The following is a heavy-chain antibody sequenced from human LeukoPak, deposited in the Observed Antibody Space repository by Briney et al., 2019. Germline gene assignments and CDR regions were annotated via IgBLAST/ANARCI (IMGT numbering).Heavy chain of an antibody. J-gene: IGHJ4*02. V-gene: IGHV3-48*04. Sequence: GGSLRLSCAASGFTFSNYDMYWVRQAPGKGLEWVSYISSSSSTIYYADSVKGRFTISRDNAKNSLYLQMNSLRAEDTAVYYCARDYYDSSGYYYDYWGQGTLVTVSS. CDR2: ISSSSSTI. CDR1: GFTFSNYD. D-gene: IGHD3-22*01. CDR3: ARDYYDSSGYYYDY.